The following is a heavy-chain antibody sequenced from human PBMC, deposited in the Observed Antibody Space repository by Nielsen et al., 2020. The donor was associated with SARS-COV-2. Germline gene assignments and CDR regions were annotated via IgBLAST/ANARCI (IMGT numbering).Heavy chain of an antibody. Sequence: GESLKISCAASGFTFSNAWMSWVRQAPGKGLEWVGRIKSKTDGGTTDYAAPVKGRFTISRDDSKNTLYLQMNSLKTEDTAVYYCTTARYGVDFDYWGQGTLVTVSP. CDR3: TTARYGVDFDY. CDR1: GFTFSNAW. CDR2: IKSKTDGGTT. J-gene: IGHJ4*02. V-gene: IGHV3-15*01. D-gene: IGHD4-17*01.